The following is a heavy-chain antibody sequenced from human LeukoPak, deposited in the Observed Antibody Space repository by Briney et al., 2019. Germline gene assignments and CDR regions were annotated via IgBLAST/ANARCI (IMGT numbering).Heavy chain of an antibody. CDR2: VKPDGSDT. Sequence: PGGSLRLSCAASGFTFSSYAMSWVRQAPGKGLEWVAHVKPDGSDTLSLDSVRGRFTISRDNAKNSLYLQMNSLRAEDTAVYYCARYFCTDTTCRLFDLWGQGTLVTVSS. D-gene: IGHD3/OR15-3a*01. CDR1: GFTFSSYA. V-gene: IGHV3-7*01. J-gene: IGHJ4*02. CDR3: ARYFCTDTTCRLFDL.